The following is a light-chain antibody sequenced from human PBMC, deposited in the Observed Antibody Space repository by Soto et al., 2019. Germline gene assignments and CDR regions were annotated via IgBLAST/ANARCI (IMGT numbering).Light chain of an antibody. V-gene: IGKV3-15*01. Sequence: EVVMTHSQATLSVSPCERATLSFSASESVSRNLAWYQQKPGQAPRLLIYDASTRATGIPDRFSGGGSGTEFTLTISSLQSEDFVVYYCQQYNSWPPITFGQGTRLEIK. J-gene: IGKJ5*01. CDR3: QQYNSWPPIT. CDR1: ESVSRN. CDR2: DAS.